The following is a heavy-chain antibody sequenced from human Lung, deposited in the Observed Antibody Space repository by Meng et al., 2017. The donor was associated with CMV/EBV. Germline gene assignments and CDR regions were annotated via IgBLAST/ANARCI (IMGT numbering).Heavy chain of an antibody. V-gene: IGHV1-2*06. Sequence: SVXVSXXASGYTFTGYYMHWVRQAPGQGLEWMGRINPNSGGTNYAQKFQGRVTMTRDTSISTAYMELSRLRSDDTAVYYCARLSRPNPGYWYFDLWGRGTXVTVSS. CDR3: ARLSRPNPGYWYFDL. J-gene: IGHJ2*01. CDR1: GYTFTGYY. CDR2: INPNSGGT. D-gene: IGHD2-2*01.